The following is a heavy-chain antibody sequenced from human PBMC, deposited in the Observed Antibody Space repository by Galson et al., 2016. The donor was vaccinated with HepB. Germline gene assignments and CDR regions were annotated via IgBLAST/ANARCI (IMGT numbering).Heavy chain of an antibody. CDR2: VSAYNDNT. D-gene: IGHD2-15*01. Sequence: SVKVSCKASAYTFINYGISWVRQAPGQGLEWMGWVSAYNDNTYYSQKFQGRVTMTTDTSTSTAYMELRSLRSDDTAVYYCARVGTLGYCIGSICYNWFDPWGQGTLVTVSS. V-gene: IGHV1-18*01. CDR1: AYTFINYG. CDR3: ARVGTLGYCIGSICYNWFDP. J-gene: IGHJ5*02.